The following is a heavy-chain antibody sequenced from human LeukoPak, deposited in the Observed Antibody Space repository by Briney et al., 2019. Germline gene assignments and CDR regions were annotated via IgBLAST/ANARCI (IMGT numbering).Heavy chain of an antibody. CDR2: LHYSGST. CDR1: GGSISSSLYY. CDR3: ARSPENYDFWSGYHTDEYYFDY. D-gene: IGHD3-3*01. J-gene: IGHJ4*02. V-gene: IGHV4-39*01. Sequence: KSSETLSLTCTVSGGSISSSLYYWGWIRQPPGKGLEWIGSLHYSGSTYYNPSLKSRVTISVDTSNNQFSLKLSSVTAADTAVYYCARSPENYDFWSGYHTDEYYFDYWGQGTLVTVSS.